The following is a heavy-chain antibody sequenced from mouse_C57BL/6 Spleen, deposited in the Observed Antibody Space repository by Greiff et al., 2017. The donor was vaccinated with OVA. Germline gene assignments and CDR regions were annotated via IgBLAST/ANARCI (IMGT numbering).Heavy chain of an antibody. Sequence: QVHVKQSGAELVKPGASVKMSCKASGYTFTTYPIEWMKQNHGKSLEWIGNFHPYNDDTKYNEKFKGKATLTVEKSSSTVYLELSRLTSDDSAVYYCARGNYGSSYVGYFDYWGQGTTLTVSS. V-gene: IGHV1-47*01. CDR2: FHPYNDDT. D-gene: IGHD1-1*01. CDR3: ARGNYGSSYVGYFDY. CDR1: GYTFTTYP. J-gene: IGHJ2*01.